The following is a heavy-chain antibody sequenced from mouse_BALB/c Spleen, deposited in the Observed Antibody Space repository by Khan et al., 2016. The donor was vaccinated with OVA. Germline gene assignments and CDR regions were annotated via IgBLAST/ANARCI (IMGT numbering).Heavy chain of an antibody. J-gene: IGHJ1*01. D-gene: IGHD1-1*01. V-gene: IGHV3-5*02. CDR1: GISITSGNYR. CDR3: ARDYGSLYWFFDV. CDR2: IYYSGTV. Sequence: EVQLQESGPGLVKPSQTVSLTCTVTGISITSGNYRWSWIRQFPGNKLEWIGNIYYSGTVTYNPSLTSRTTITRATSKNQFFLEMNSLTAEATATYYCARDYGSLYWFFDVGGAGTTVTVSS.